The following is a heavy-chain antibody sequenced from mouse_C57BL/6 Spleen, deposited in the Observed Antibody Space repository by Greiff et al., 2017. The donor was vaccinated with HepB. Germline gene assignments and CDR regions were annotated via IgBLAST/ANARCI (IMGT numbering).Heavy chain of an antibody. Sequence: VQLQQSGPGLVQPSQSLSITCTVSGFSLTSYGVHWVRQSPGKGLEWLGVIWSGGSTDYNAAFISRLSISKDNSKSQVFFKMNSLQADDKSIYYCARNWGSDVHYFDYWGQGTTLTVSS. CDR3: ARNWGSDVHYFDY. CDR1: GFSLTSYG. D-gene: IGHD2-3*01. V-gene: IGHV2-2*01. CDR2: IWSGGST. J-gene: IGHJ2*01.